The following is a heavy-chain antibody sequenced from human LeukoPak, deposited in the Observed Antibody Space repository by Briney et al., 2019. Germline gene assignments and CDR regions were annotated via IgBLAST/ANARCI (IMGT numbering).Heavy chain of an antibody. Sequence: QAGGSLRLSCAASGFTFSSYAMSWVRQAPGKGLEWVSAISGSGGRTYYADSVKGRFTIYRVHSKDTLYLQMNSLRAEDTAVYYCAKHHIQQWLTFDYWGQGTLVTVSS. V-gene: IGHV3-23*01. CDR1: GFTFSSYA. CDR3: AKHHIQQWLTFDY. J-gene: IGHJ4*02. CDR2: ISGSGGRT. D-gene: IGHD6-19*01.